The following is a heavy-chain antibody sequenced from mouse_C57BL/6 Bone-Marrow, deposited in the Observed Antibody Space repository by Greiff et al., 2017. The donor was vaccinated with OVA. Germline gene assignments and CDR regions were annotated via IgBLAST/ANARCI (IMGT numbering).Heavy chain of an antibody. CDR3: ARVGRYFDV. CDR1: GFTFTDYY. V-gene: IGHV7-3*01. CDR2: IRNKANGYTT. J-gene: IGHJ1*03. D-gene: IGHD3-3*01. Sequence: EVKLVESGGGSVQPGGSLSLSCAASGFTFTDYYMSWVRQPPGKALEWLGFIRNKANGYTTEYSASVKGRFTISRDNSQSILYLQMNALRAEDSATYYCARVGRYFDVWGTGTTVTVSS.